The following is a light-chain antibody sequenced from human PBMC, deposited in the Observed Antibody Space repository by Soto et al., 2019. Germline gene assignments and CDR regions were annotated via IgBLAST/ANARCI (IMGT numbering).Light chain of an antibody. CDR1: QSISSY. V-gene: IGKV1-39*01. CDR2: AAS. CDR3: QQSYSILRT. J-gene: IGKJ3*01. Sequence: DIQMTQSPSSLSASVGDRVTITCRASQSISSYLNWYQQKPGKAPKLLIYAASSLRSGVPSRFSGSGSGTDFTLTITSLQPEDFATYYCQQSYSILRTFGPGTKVDIK.